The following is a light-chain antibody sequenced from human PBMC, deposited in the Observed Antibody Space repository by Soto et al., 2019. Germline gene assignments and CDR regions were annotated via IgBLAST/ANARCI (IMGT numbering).Light chain of an antibody. CDR2: DVS. CDR3: SSYTSSSTQV. V-gene: IGLV2-14*03. Sequence: QSALTQPASVSGSPGQSITTSCTGTSSDVGAYNFVSWYQQHPGKVPKLMIFDVSSRPSGVSDRFSGSKSGNTASLTISGLQAEDEGDYYCSSYTSSSTQVFGSGTKLTVL. J-gene: IGLJ1*01. CDR1: SSDVGAYNF.